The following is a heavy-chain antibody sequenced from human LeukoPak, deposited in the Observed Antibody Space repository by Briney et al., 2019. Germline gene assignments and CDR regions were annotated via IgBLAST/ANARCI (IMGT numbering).Heavy chain of an antibody. V-gene: IGHV3-7*04. Sequence: GGSLRLSCSASGFTFSSYWMTWVRQAPGKGLQWVAYIKKDGSDKYYVDSVKGRFTISRDNAKNSLYLQMNSLRVEDTAVYYCARALYDSTDYYDYWGQGSLVTVSS. CDR1: GFTFSSYW. J-gene: IGHJ4*02. D-gene: IGHD3-22*01. CDR3: ARALYDSTDYYDY. CDR2: IKKDGSDK.